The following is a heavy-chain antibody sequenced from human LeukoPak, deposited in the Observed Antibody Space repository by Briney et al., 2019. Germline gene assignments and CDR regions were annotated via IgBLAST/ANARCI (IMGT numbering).Heavy chain of an antibody. Sequence: SETLSLTCTVSDGSITSSLWSWIRQPPGKGLEWIGYVHYSGITNYNPSLKSRVTISVDTSKNQFSLKLNPVTAADTAVYFCARYYCPGGTCSHFDYWGQGALVTVSS. J-gene: IGHJ4*02. V-gene: IGHV4-59*01. D-gene: IGHD2-8*02. CDR3: ARYYCPGGTCSHFDY. CDR2: VHYSGIT. CDR1: DGSITSSL.